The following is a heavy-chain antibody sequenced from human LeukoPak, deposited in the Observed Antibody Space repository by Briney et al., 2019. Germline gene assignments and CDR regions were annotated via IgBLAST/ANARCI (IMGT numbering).Heavy chain of an antibody. D-gene: IGHD1-26*01. V-gene: IGHV3-74*01. CDR2: INIDGSTT. CDR1: GFTFSSYW. Sequence: GASLRLSCAASGFTFSSYWMHWVRQAPGKGLVWVSRINIDGSTTRYADSVKGRFTISRDNAKNTLYLQMNSLRAEDTAVYHCARAPRSGSYDYWGQGTLVTVSS. J-gene: IGHJ4*02. CDR3: ARAPRSGSYDY.